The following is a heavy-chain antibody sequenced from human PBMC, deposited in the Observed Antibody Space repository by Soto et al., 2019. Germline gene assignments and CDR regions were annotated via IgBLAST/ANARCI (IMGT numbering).Heavy chain of an antibody. J-gene: IGHJ6*02. Sequence: ASVKVSCKASGYTFTSYDINWVRQATGQGLEWMGWMNPNSGNTGYAQKFQGRVTMTRNTSISTAYMELSSLRPEDTAVYYCARVGDFWSGYFRYYYGMDVWGQGTTVTVSS. V-gene: IGHV1-8*01. CDR2: MNPNSGNT. CDR1: GYTFTSYD. D-gene: IGHD3-3*01. CDR3: ARVGDFWSGYFRYYYGMDV.